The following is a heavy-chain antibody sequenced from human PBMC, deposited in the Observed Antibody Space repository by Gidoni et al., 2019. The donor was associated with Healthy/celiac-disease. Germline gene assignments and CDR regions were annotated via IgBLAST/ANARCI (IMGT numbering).Heavy chain of an antibody. V-gene: IGHV1-69*01. CDR3: ARPIATFGGGYYYYGMDV. Sequence: QVQLVQSGAEVKKPGSSVKVSCKASGGTFSSYAISWVRQAPGQGLEWMGGIIPIFGTANYAKKFQGRVTITADESTSTAYMELSSLRSEDTAVYYCARPIATFGGGYYYYGMDVWGQGTTVTVSS. D-gene: IGHD3-16*01. CDR2: IIPIFGTA. J-gene: IGHJ6*02. CDR1: GGTFSSYA.